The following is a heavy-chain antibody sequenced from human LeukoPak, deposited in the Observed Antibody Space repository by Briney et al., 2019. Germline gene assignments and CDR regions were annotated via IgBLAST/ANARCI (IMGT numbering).Heavy chain of an antibody. D-gene: IGHD3-3*01. CDR3: ARTHYDFWGGYYTGVFDY. CDR2: INSDGSST. V-gene: IGHV3-74*01. CDR1: GFTFSSYW. Sequence: GGSLRLSCAASGFTFSSYWMHWVRQAPGKGLVWVSRINSDGSSTSYADSVKGRFTISRDNAKNTLYLQMNSLRAEDTAVYYCARTHYDFWGGYYTGVFDYWGQGTLVTVSS. J-gene: IGHJ4*02.